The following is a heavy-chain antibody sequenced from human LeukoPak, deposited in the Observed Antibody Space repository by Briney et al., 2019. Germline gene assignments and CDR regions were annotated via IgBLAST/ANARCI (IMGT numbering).Heavy chain of an antibody. CDR1: GFTFSSYG. CDR2: ISYDGSNK. V-gene: IGHV3-30*18. CDR3: AKDPFTSGANWFDP. D-gene: IGHD1-26*01. Sequence: PGGSLRLSCAASGFTFSSYGVHWVRQAPGKGLEWVAVISYDGSNKYYADSVKGRFTISRDNSKYTLYLQMNSLRAEDTAVYYCAKDPFTSGANWFDPWGQGTLVTVSS. J-gene: IGHJ5*02.